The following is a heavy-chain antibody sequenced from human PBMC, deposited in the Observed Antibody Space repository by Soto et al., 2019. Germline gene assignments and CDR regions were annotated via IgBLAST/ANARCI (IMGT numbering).Heavy chain of an antibody. J-gene: IGHJ6*02. D-gene: IGHD4-17*01. V-gene: IGHV4-31*03. CDR2: IYDSGST. CDR3: ARVNLDYVTGMDV. Sequence: SETLSLTCTVSGGPITNYWSWIRQHPGKGLEWIGYIYDSGSTYYNPSLKSRVTMSLDTSKNQLSLKLTSVTAADTAVYYCARVNLDYVTGMDVWGQGTTVTISS. CDR1: GGPITNY.